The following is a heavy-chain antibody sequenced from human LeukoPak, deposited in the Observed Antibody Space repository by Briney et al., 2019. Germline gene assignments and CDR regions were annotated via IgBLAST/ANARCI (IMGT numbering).Heavy chain of an antibody. CDR3: ARHSCASSTSCSAYFQP. CDR1: GGSISSYY. CDR2: IYYSGTT. D-gene: IGHD2-2*01. Sequence: PSETLSLTCTVSGGSISSYYWSWIRQPPGKGLEWIGYIYYSGTTNYNPSLKSRVTISVDTSKNQFSLKLSSVTAADTAVYYCARHSCASSTSCSAYFQPWGQGTLVTVSS. J-gene: IGHJ1*01. V-gene: IGHV4-59*08.